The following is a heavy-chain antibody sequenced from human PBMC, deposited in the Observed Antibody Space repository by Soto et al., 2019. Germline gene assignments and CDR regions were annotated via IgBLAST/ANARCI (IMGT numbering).Heavy chain of an antibody. CDR2: INPSGGST. D-gene: IGHD4-17*01. CDR3: ARAYGDYYSAFDI. J-gene: IGHJ3*02. CDR1: GYTFTSYY. V-gene: IGHV1-46*01. Sequence: ASVKVSCKASGYTFTSYYMHWVRQAPGQGLEWMGIINPSGGSTSYAQKFQGRVTMTRDTSTSTVYMELSSLRSEDSAVYYCARAYGDYYSAFDIWGQGTMVTVSS.